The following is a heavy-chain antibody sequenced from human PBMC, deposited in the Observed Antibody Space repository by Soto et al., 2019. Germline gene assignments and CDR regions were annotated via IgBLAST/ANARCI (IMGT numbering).Heavy chain of an antibody. Sequence: EVPVVASGGGLVKPGGSLRFSCVFSGFTFSTYTMNWVRKAPGKALEWVSSINGRSNYVYYADSVKGRFTISRDNPNNSPHLQMNRLRAEDKASYYCARDDGGGGSSSAFDDLGLGTLVSVA. V-gene: IGHV3-21*01. D-gene: IGHD3-16*01. CDR2: INGRSNYV. CDR1: GFTFSTYT. CDR3: ARDDGGGGSSSAFDD. J-gene: IGHJ4*02.